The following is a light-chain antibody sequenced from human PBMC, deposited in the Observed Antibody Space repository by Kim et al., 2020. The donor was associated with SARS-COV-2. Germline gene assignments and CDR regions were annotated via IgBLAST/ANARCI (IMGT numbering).Light chain of an antibody. CDR3: QSADGSGTYV. CDR1: TLPEKQ. J-gene: IGLJ1*01. CDR2: KDN. V-gene: IGLV3-25*03. Sequence: VSPGHTAGITCSGDTLPEKQTNWYQQKSGQAPLLVIYKDNERPSGIPGRFSGSSSGTTVTLTISGVQAEDDADYYCQSADGSGTYVFGTGTKVTVL.